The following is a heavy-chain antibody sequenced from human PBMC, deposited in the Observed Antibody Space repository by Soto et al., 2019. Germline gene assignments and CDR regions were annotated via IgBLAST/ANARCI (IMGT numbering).Heavy chain of an antibody. D-gene: IGHD4-17*01. Sequence: QVQLQESGPGLVKPSETLSLTCTVSGGSISSYYWSWIRQPPGKGLEWIGYIYYSGSTNYNPSLRSRVTISVDTSKNQFSLKLSAVTAADTAVYYCARGNHPYGDDSYWFDPWGQGTLVTVSS. V-gene: IGHV4-59*01. J-gene: IGHJ5*02. CDR2: IYYSGST. CDR3: ARGNHPYGDDSYWFDP. CDR1: GGSISSYY.